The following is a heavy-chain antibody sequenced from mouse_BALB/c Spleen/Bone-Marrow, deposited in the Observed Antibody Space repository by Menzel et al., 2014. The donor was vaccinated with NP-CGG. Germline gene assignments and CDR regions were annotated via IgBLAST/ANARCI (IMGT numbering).Heavy chain of an antibody. Sequence: VQLQQSGAELVKPGASVKLSCKASGYTFXSYWMHWVKQRPGQGLEWIGGINPSNGRTNYNEKFKSKATLTVDKSSSTAYMQLSSLTSEDSAVYYCARWGITLAYWGQGTLVTVSA. CDR1: GYTFXSYW. J-gene: IGHJ3*01. CDR3: ARWGITLAY. D-gene: IGHD2-4*01. CDR2: INPSNGRT. V-gene: IGHV1S81*02.